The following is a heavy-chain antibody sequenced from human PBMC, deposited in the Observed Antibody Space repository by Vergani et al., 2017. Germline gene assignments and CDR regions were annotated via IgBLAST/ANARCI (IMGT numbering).Heavy chain of an antibody. Sequence: EVQLVPSGAEVKKPGESLKISCKGSGYSFTSYWIGGVRQMPGKGLGWMGIIYPGDSDTRYSPSFQGQVTISADKSISTAYLQWSSLEASATAMYYCARRGARSGYDYDCWGQGTLVTVSS. J-gene: IGHJ4*02. CDR2: IYPGDSDT. V-gene: IGHV5-51*01. D-gene: IGHD5-12*01. CDR3: ARRGARSGYDYDC. CDR1: GYSFTSYW.